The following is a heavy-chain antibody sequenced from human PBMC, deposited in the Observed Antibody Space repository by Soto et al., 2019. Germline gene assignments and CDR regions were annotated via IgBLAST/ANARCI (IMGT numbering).Heavy chain of an antibody. D-gene: IGHD2-15*01. J-gene: IGHJ6*02. CDR3: ARAPIVVVVAATDYYYGMDV. CDR1: GGTFSSYA. V-gene: IGHV1-69*12. Sequence: QVQLVQSGAEVKKPGSSVKVSCKASGGTFSSYAISWVRQAPGQGLEWMGGIIPIFGTANYAQKFQGRVTITADESTSTAYMELSSLRSADTAVYYCARAPIVVVVAATDYYYGMDVWGQGTTVTVSS. CDR2: IIPIFGTA.